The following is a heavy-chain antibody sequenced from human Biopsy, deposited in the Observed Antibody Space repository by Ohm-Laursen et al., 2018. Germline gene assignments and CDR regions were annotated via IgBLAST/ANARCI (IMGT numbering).Heavy chain of an antibody. CDR1: GVSINTGGYY. Sequence: TLSLTCTVSGVSINTGGYYWTWIRQHPGTGLEWIGYIRYSGNTLYNPSLKSRLTISVDTSRNQFSLKLTSVTAADTALYYCTRAGGGKIYGPWGQGTLVTVSS. D-gene: IGHD3-16*01. J-gene: IGHJ5*02. CDR2: IRYSGNT. CDR3: TRAGGGKIYGP. V-gene: IGHV4-31*03.